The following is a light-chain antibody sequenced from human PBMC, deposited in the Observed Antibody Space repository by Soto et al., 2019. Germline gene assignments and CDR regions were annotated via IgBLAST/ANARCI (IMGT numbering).Light chain of an antibody. J-gene: IGKJ4*01. Sequence: DIQMTQSPSTLSASVGDRVTITCRASQGISNLLAWYQQKPGQVPKLLIYDASTLESGVSSRFSGSGSGTEFALTVSGLQPDDFASYYCQQYNGFSLTFGGGTKVEIK. V-gene: IGKV1-5*01. CDR1: QGISNL. CDR3: QQYNGFSLT. CDR2: DAS.